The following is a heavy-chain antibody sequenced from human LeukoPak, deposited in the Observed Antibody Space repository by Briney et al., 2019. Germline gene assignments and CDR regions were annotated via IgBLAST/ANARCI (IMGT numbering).Heavy chain of an antibody. J-gene: IGHJ4*02. V-gene: IGHV3-7*01. CDR1: GFTFNNYW. D-gene: IGHD3/OR15-3a*01. CDR2: IKQDGSEK. Sequence: GGSLRLSCAASGFTFNNYWMSWIRQAPGKGLEWVANIKQDGSEKYYVDSVKGRFTISRDNAKNSLYLQMNSLRAEDTAVYYCARDGLPYSAYWGQGTLVTVSS. CDR3: ARDGLPYSAY.